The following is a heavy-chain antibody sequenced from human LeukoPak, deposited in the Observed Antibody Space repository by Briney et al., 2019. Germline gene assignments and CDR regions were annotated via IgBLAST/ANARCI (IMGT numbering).Heavy chain of an antibody. Sequence: GESLKISCKGSGYSFTSYWIGWVRQMPGKGLEWMGIIYPGDSDTRYSPSFQGQVTISADKSISTAYLQWSSLKASDTAMYYCARSYSIAAAGSWFDPWGQGTLVTVSS. CDR1: GYSFTSYW. CDR3: ARSYSIAAAGSWFDP. J-gene: IGHJ5*02. D-gene: IGHD6-13*01. V-gene: IGHV5-51*01. CDR2: IYPGDSDT.